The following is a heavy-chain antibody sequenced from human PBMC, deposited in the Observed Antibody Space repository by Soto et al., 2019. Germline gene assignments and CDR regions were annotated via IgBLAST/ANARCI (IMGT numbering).Heavy chain of an antibody. CDR2: IKPGTSDI. CDR1: GYKFGSAW. V-gene: IGHV5-51*01. CDR3: ARQLSHICDS. J-gene: IGHJ4*02. Sequence: LKISCKGVGYKFGSAWIGWVRQMPGKGLEWMGIIKPGTSDIRYSPSCRGHVTISADEAVSTAYLQWSSLKASDTAMCYCARQLSHICDSWGQGTLVTVSS.